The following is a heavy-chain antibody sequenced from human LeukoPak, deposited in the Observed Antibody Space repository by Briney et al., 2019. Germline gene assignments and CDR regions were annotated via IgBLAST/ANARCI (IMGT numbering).Heavy chain of an antibody. CDR1: GDSIISYY. CDR3: ARGPRIAAGDTVDY. V-gene: IGHV4-4*07. J-gene: IGHJ4*02. CDR2: IHASGDT. Sequence: PSETLSLTCTVSGDSIISYYWSWIRQPAGKGLEWIGRIHASGDTNYNPSLKSRVTMSVDTSKNQFSLKLSSVTAADTAVYYCARGPRIAAGDTVDYWGQGTLVTVSS. D-gene: IGHD6-13*01.